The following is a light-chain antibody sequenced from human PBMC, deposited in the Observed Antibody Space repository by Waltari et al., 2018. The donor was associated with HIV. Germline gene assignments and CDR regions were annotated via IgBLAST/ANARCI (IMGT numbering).Light chain of an antibody. CDR3: QQRRNWPPT. J-gene: IGKJ1*01. CDR1: QSLSSSY. V-gene: IGKV3D-20*02. CDR2: AAS. Sequence: EIVLTQSPGTLSLSPGERATLSCRASQSLSSSYLVWFQQKPGQAPRLLIYAASSRATGIPDRFSGSGSGTDFTLTISRLEPEDFAVYYCQQRRNWPPTFGQGTKVEIK.